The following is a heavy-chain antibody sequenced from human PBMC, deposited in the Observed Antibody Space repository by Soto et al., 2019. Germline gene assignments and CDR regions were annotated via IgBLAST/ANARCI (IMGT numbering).Heavy chain of an antibody. J-gene: IGHJ6*03. V-gene: IGHV4-31*03. D-gene: IGHD3-3*01. Sequence: SETLSLTCTVSGGSISSGGYYWSWIRQHPGKGLEWIGYIYYSGSTYYNPSLKSRVTISVDTSKNQFSLKLSSVTAADTAVYYCARDGEGRFLEWQPTGYMDGWGKGTTVTVSS. CDR3: ARDGEGRFLEWQPTGYMDG. CDR2: IYYSGST. CDR1: GGSISSGGYY.